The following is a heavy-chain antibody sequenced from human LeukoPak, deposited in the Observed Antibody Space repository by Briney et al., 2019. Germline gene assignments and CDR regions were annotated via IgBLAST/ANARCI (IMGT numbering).Heavy chain of an antibody. CDR3: ERLSVLQIVGDPDY. CDR2: LHHSGTN. V-gene: IGHV4-39*01. J-gene: IGHJ4*02. Sequence: PSETLSLTCSVSGRSIINTSYFWGWIRQPPGKGLEWIGSLHHSGTNSYNPSLKNRVTMSVDTSRNELFLSLTSVTAADTAIYYCERLSVLQIVGDPDYWGQGTLVTVSS. D-gene: IGHD1-26*01. CDR1: GRSIINTSYF.